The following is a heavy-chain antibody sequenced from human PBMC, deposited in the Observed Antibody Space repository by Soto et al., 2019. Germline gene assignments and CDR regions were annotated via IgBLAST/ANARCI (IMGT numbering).Heavy chain of an antibody. CDR1: GGTFSSYA. CDR3: AKDPIPENYYDSSGYYPHNWFDP. Sequence: ASVKVSCKASGGTFSSYAISWVRQAPGQGLEWMGGIIPIFGTANYAQKFQGRVTITADESTSTAYMELSSLRSEDTAVYYCAKDPIPENYYDSSGYYPHNWFDPWGQGTLVTVSS. J-gene: IGHJ5*02. D-gene: IGHD3-22*01. V-gene: IGHV1-69*13. CDR2: IIPIFGTA.